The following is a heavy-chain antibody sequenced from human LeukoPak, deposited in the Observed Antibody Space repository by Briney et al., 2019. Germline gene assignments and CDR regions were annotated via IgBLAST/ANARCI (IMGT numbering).Heavy chain of an antibody. D-gene: IGHD3-10*02. CDR1: GGCISSSTYY. J-gene: IGHJ6*03. V-gene: IGHV4-39*01. CDR2: IYYSGST. CDR3: ARQLFGEFRGGYYYYMDV. Sequence: SETLSLTCTVSGGCISSSTYYWGWIRQPPGKGLEWIGSIYYSGSTYYNPSLKSRVTISVDTSKNQFSLKLSSVTAADTAVYYCARQLFGEFRGGYYYYMDVWGKGTTVTISS.